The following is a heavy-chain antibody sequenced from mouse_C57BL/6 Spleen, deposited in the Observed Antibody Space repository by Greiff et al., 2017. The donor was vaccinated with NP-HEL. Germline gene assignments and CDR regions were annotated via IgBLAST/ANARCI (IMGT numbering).Heavy chain of an antibody. Sequence: VKLQESGAELARPGASVKLSCKASGYTFTSYGISWVKQRTGQGLEWIGEIYPRSGNTYYNEKFKGKATLTADKSSSTAYMELRSLTSEDSAVYFCARETIYDGYYKNYFDYWGQGTTLTVSS. J-gene: IGHJ2*01. CDR2: IYPRSGNT. D-gene: IGHD2-3*01. V-gene: IGHV1-81*01. CDR1: GYTFTSYG. CDR3: ARETIYDGYYKNYFDY.